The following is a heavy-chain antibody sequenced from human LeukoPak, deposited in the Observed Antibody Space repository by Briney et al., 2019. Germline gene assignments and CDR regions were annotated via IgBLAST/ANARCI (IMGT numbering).Heavy chain of an antibody. D-gene: IGHD2-15*01. V-gene: IGHV4-34*01. Sequence: SETLSLTCAVYGGSFSGYYWSWIRQPPGKGLVWIGEINHSGSTNYNPSLKSRVTISVDTSKNQFSLKLSSVTAADTAVYYCASTQKGYCSGGNCTYYYYMDVWGKGTTGTVSS. CDR1: GGSFSGYY. CDR3: ASTQKGYCSGGNCTYYYYMDV. J-gene: IGHJ6*03. CDR2: INHSGST.